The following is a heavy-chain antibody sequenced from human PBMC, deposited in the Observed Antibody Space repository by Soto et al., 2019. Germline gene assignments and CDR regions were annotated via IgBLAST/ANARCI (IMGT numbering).Heavy chain of an antibody. D-gene: IGHD3-22*01. CDR1: GYTFTSYY. V-gene: IGHV1-46*01. CDR2: INPSGGST. Sequence: GASVKVSCKASGYTFTSYYMHWVRQAPGQGLEWMGIINPSGGSTSYAQKFQGRVTMTRDTSTSTVYMELSSLRSEDTAVYYCASSLPYDSSGYYLPLDFWGQGTLVTVSA. J-gene: IGHJ4*02. CDR3: ASSLPYDSSGYYLPLDF.